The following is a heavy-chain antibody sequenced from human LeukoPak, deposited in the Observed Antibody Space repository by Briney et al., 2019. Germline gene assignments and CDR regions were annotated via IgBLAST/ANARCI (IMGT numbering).Heavy chain of an antibody. V-gene: IGHV3-74*01. CDR3: VRGNYYDSRGESPFDD. Sequence: GGSLRLSCAASGFTFSSYWVHWVRQAPGKGLVWVSRINSDGSSTSYADCVKGRFTISRDNAKNTLYLQMNSLRAEDTAVYYCVRGNYYDSRGESPFDDWGQGTLVTVSS. D-gene: IGHD3-22*01. J-gene: IGHJ4*02. CDR2: INSDGSST. CDR1: GFTFSSYW.